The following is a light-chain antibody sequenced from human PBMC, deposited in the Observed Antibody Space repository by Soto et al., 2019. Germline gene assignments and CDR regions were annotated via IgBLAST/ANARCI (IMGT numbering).Light chain of an antibody. CDR3: QQYGTSPQS. J-gene: IGKJ2*03. CDR2: RGS. Sequence: EIVMTQSPGTLSLSPGERATLSCRPSESVTISYIAWYQQKPGQAPRLLIYRGSSRATGIPDRFSGSGSGRDFTLTISRLEPEDFTVYYCQQYGTSPQSFGQGTKLEIK. V-gene: IGKV3-20*01. CDR1: ESVTISY.